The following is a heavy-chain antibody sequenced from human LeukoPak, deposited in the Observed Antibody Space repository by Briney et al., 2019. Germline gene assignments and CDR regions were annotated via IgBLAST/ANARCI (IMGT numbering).Heavy chain of an antibody. V-gene: IGHV3-23*01. CDR3: AKDSGLLWFGEFTTNWFDP. CDR1: GFTFSSYA. CDR2: ISGSGGST. D-gene: IGHD3-10*01. Sequence: GGSLRLSCAASGFTFSSYAMSWVRQAPGKGLEWVSAISGSGGSTYYADSVKGRFTIPRDNSKNTLYLQMNSLRAEDTAVYYCAKDSGLLWFGEFTTNWFDPWGQGTLVTVSS. J-gene: IGHJ5*02.